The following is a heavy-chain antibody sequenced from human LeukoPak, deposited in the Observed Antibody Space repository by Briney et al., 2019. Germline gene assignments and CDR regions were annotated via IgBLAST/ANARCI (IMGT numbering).Heavy chain of an antibody. CDR3: VRATISGVVSHYWFDP. CDR2: INTDGSTT. D-gene: IGHD3-3*01. CDR1: GFTFSNYW. Sequence: GGSLRLSCAASGFTFSNYWMHWVRQAPGKGLVWVSRINTDGSTTSYGDSVKGRFTISRDNAKNTLYLQMNSLRTEDTAVYYCVRATISGVVSHYWFDPWGQGTLVTVSS. J-gene: IGHJ5*02. V-gene: IGHV3-74*01.